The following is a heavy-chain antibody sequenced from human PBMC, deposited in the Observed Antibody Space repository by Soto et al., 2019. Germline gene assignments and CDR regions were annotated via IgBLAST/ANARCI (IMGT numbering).Heavy chain of an antibody. CDR3: AKVVEGGTAACYPPDY. Sequence: QVQLVESGGGVVQPGTSLRLSCAASGFTFSTYGMHWVRQAPGKGLEWVAVMSYHGGNIYYGDSVKGRFTISRDNSKNTLYLQMNSLRTEDTAVYYCAKVVEGGTAACYPPDYWGQGTLVTVSS. CDR2: MSYHGGNI. V-gene: IGHV3-30*18. D-gene: IGHD6-13*01. CDR1: GFTFSTYG. J-gene: IGHJ4*02.